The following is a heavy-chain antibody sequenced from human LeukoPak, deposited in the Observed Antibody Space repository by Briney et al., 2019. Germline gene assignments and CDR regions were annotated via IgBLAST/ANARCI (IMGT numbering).Heavy chain of an antibody. Sequence: SETLSLTCTVSGGSISSNYWSWIRQPPGKGLEWIGYIYYSGSTNYNPSLKSRVTISVDTSKNQSSLKLSSVTAADSAVYYCARVGVSFLNWFDPWGQGTLVTVSS. V-gene: IGHV4-59*01. D-gene: IGHD3-16*02. CDR3: ARVGVSFLNWFDP. CDR2: IYYSGST. CDR1: GGSISSNY. J-gene: IGHJ5*02.